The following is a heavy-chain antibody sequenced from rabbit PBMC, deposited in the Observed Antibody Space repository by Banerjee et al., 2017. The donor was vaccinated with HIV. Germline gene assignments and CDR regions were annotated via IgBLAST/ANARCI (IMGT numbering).Heavy chain of an antibody. Sequence: QSLQESGGGLFQPGGTLTLTCKASGIDFNSYYYMCWVRQAPGKGLEWIACIYVGSGSTWYASWAKGRFTISKTSSTTVTLQMTSLTVADTATYFCARDLAGVIGWNFNLWGPGTLVTVS. D-gene: IGHD4-1*01. CDR3: ARDLAGVIGWNFNL. J-gene: IGHJ4*01. V-gene: IGHV1S40*01. CDR1: GIDFNSYYY. CDR2: IYVGSGST.